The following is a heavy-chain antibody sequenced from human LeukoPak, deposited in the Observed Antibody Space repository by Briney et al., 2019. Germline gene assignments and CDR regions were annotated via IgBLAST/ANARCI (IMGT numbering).Heavy chain of an antibody. D-gene: IGHD2-2*01. CDR3: VPRHCSSITCYAGFDY. CDR2: IYSGGST. CDR1: GFTFSAYW. J-gene: IGHJ4*02. Sequence: PGGSLRLSCAASGFTFSAYWMSWVRQAPGKGLEWVSVIYSGGSTYYADSVKGRFTISRDNSKNTLYLQMDSLRAEDTTIYYCVPRHCSSITCYAGFDYWGQGTLVTVSS. V-gene: IGHV3-53*01.